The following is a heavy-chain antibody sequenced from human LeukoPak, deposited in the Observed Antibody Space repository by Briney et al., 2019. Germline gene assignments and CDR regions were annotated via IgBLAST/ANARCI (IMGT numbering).Heavy chain of an antibody. CDR3: AGSYYNVFDY. D-gene: IGHD3-10*01. J-gene: IGHJ4*02. CDR2: ISSRSFTI. CDR1: GFTFSAYS. Sequence: PGGSLRLSCAASGFTFSAYSMNWVRQAPGKGLDWVSYISSRSFTIYYADSVKGRFTISRDNSKNTLYLQMNSLRAEDTAVYYCAGSYYNVFDYWGQGTLVTVSS. V-gene: IGHV3-48*01.